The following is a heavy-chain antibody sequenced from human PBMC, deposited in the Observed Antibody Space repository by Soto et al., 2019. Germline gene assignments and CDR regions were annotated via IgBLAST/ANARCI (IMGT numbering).Heavy chain of an antibody. CDR1: GFTVSSNS. CDR3: ARYNLGGKGTSDAFDI. Sequence: EVQLVESGGGLVQPGGSLRLSCAASGFTVSSNSMSWVRQAPGKGLEWVSGIYSGGSTYYADSVKGRVPISRHNSKNTLYLQMNSLRAEDTAVDYCARYNLGGKGTSDAFDIWGQGTMVTVSS. J-gene: IGHJ3*02. D-gene: IGHD2-15*01. CDR2: IYSGGST. V-gene: IGHV3-53*04.